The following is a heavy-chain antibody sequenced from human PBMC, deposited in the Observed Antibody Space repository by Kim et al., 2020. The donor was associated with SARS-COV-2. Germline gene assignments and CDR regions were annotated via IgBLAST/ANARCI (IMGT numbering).Heavy chain of an antibody. CDR2: IIPILGIA. J-gene: IGHJ4*02. D-gene: IGHD5-18*01. CDR3: ARGDTAMVNPFDY. V-gene: IGHV1-69*02. Sequence: SVKVSCKASGGTFSSYTISWVRQAPGQGLEWMGRIIPILGIANYAQKFQGRVTITADKSTSTAYMELSSLRSEDTAVYYCARGDTAMVNPFDYWGQGTLVTVSS. CDR1: GGTFSSYT.